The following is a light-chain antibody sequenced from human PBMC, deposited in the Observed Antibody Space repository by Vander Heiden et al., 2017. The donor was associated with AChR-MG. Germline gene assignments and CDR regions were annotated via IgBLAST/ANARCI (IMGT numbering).Light chain of an antibody. J-gene: IGLJ3*02. Sequence: SVLTQPPSPSGPPAQRVTVSCSGSSGNNGSKYVYWYQQHPGTAPKLLIYRNNQRPSGVPDRFSGSKSGTSASLAISGLRAEDEADYYCAAWDDSLSVVFGGGTKLTVL. CDR1: SGNNGSKY. CDR3: AAWDDSLSVV. CDR2: RNN. V-gene: IGLV1-47*01.